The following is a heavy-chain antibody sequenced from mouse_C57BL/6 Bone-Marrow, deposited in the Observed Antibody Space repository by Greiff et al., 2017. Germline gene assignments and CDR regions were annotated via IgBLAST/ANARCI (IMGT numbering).Heavy chain of an antibody. CDR1: GFNIKDDY. CDR3: TTGSLYYYARDY. CDR2: IDPENGDT. V-gene: IGHV14-4*01. J-gene: IGHJ4*01. Sequence: EVQLQQSGAELVRPGASVKLSCTASGFNIKDDYMHWVKQRPEQGLEWIGWIDPENGDTEYASKFQGKATITADTSSNTAYLQLSSLTSEDTAVYYCTTGSLYYYARDYWGQGTSVTVSS. D-gene: IGHD6-5*01.